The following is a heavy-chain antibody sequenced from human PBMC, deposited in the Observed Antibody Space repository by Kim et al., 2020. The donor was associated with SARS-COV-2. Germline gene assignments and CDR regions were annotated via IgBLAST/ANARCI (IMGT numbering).Heavy chain of an antibody. V-gene: IGHV4-31*02. Sequence: PSLKWRVTISVDTSKNQFSLKLSAVTAADTAVYYCARMGPRYFDWSTPDYWGQGTLVTVSS. J-gene: IGHJ4*02. CDR3: ARMGPRYFDWSTPDY. D-gene: IGHD3-9*01.